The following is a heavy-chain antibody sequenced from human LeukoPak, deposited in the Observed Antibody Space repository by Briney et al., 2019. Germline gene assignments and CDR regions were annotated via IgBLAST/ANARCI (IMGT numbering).Heavy chain of an antibody. CDR2: IIPIFGIA. D-gene: IGHD3-22*01. CDR1: GGTFTIYA. Sequence: SVRVSCKASGGTFTIYAISWVRQAPGQGLEWMGRIIPIFGIANYAQKFQGRVTITADKSTSTAYMELSSLRSEDTAVYYCAGGENYDSSGYYPEWGQGTLVTVSS. V-gene: IGHV1-69*10. J-gene: IGHJ4*02. CDR3: AGGENYDSSGYYPE.